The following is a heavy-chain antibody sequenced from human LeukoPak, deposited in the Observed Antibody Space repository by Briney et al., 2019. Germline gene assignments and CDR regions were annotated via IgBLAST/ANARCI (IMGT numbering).Heavy chain of an antibody. CDR2: IHKNAIT. D-gene: IGHD3-22*01. CDR1: GFTVSSNY. J-gene: IGHJ4*02. Sequence: PGGSLRLSCAASGFTVSSNYMTWVRQAPGKGLEWVSVIHKNAITYHADTVKGRFTISRDNAKNSLYLQMNSLRAEDTAVYYCARDFHRRLYDSSGYYPYWGQGSLVTVSS. CDR3: ARDFHRRLYDSSGYYPY. V-gene: IGHV3-53*01.